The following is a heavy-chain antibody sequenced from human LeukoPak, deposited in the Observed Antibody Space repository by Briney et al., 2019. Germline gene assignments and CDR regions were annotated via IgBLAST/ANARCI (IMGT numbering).Heavy chain of an antibody. J-gene: IGHJ6*03. V-gene: IGHV1-69*13. CDR1: GGTFSSYA. CDR2: IIPIFGTA. Sequence: PRASVKVSCKASGGTFSSYAISWVRQAPGQGLEWMGGIIPIFGTANYAQKFQGRVTITADESTSTAYMELSSLRSEDTAVYYCAGRQVRIQLWTSHYYYYMDVWGKGTAVTISS. D-gene: IGHD5-18*01. CDR3: AGRQVRIQLWTSHYYYYMDV.